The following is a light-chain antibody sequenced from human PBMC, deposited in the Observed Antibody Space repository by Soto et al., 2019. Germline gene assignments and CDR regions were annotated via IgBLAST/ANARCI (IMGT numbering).Light chain of an antibody. V-gene: IGLV2-8*01. J-gene: IGLJ2*01. CDR2: EVS. Sequence: QSVLTQPPSASGYPGQSVTISCIGTSSDVGGYNYVSWYQQLPGKAPTLMIYEVSKRPSGVPDRFSGSKSGNTASLTVSGLHAEDEAEYYCSSYAGTLGVFGGGTKLTVL. CDR3: SSYAGTLGV. CDR1: SSDVGGYNY.